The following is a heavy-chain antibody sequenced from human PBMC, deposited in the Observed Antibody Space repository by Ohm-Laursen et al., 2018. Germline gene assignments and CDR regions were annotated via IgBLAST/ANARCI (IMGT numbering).Heavy chain of an antibody. CDR3: TSYDTSVQGY. D-gene: IGHD3-16*01. J-gene: IGHJ4*02. CDR2: IKSKTDGGTT. V-gene: IGHV3-15*01. CDR1: GFTFSNAW. Sequence: SLRLSCSAPGFTFSNAWMSWVRQAPGKGLEWVGRIKSKTDGGTTDYAAPVKGRFTISRDDSKNTLYLQMNSLKTEDTAVYYCTSYDTSVQGYWGQGTLVTVSS.